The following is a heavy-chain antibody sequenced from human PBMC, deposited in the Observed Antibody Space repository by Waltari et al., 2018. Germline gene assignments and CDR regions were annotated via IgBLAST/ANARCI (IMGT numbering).Heavy chain of an antibody. CDR3: ARDGDHGSGWYGFCDY. J-gene: IGHJ4*02. CDR1: GYTFTTYY. Sequence: QVQLVQSGAEVRKPGASVKVSCKASGYTFTTYYMHWVRQAPGQGLEWMGMINPSGGSTSYAQKFQGRVTMTSDTSTSTVDMEVSSLRSEDTAVYFCARDGDHGSGWYGFCDYWGQGTLVTVSS. CDR2: INPSGGST. D-gene: IGHD6-19*01. V-gene: IGHV1-46*01.